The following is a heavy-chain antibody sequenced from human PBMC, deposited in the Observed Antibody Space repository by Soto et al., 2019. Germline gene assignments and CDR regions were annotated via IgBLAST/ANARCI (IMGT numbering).Heavy chain of an antibody. J-gene: IGHJ3*02. CDR3: ARDLGAYYDFWSGYWDAFDI. CDR2: ISAYNGNT. Sequence: ASVKVSCKASGYTFTSYGISWVRQAPGQGLEWMGWISAYNGNTNYAQKLQGRVTMTTDTSTSTAYMELRSLRSDDTAVYYCARDLGAYYDFWSGYWDAFDIWGQGTMVTVSS. D-gene: IGHD3-3*01. CDR1: GYTFTSYG. V-gene: IGHV1-18*01.